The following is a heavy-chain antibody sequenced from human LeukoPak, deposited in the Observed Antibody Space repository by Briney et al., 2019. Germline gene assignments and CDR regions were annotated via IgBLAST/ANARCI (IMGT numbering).Heavy chain of an antibody. CDR2: INHSGST. CDR3: ARGGGYYYMDV. D-gene: IGHD1-26*01. J-gene: IGHJ6*03. V-gene: IGHV4-34*01. Sequence: SETLSLTCAVYGGSFSGYYWSWIRQPPGKGLEWIGEINHSGSTNYNPSLKSRVTISVDTSTNQFSLKLSSVTAADTAVYYSARGGGYYYMDVWGKGTTVTVSS. CDR1: GGSFSGYY.